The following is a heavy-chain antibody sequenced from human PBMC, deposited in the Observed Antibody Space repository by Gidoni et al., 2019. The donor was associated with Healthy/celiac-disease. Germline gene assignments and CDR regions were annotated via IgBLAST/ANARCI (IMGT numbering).Heavy chain of an antibody. CDR3: ARRRESTRIAARRHWFDP. CDR1: GYSYTSYW. CDR2: IDPSDAYT. V-gene: IGHV5-10-1*03. J-gene: IGHJ5*02. Sequence: EVQLVQSGAEVKKPGESLRISCKGSGYSYTSYWISWVRQMPGKGLEWRGGIDPSDAYTNYSPSFQGHVTISADKSISTAYLQWSSLKASDTAMYYCARRRESTRIAARRHWFDPWGQGTLVTVSS. D-gene: IGHD6-6*01.